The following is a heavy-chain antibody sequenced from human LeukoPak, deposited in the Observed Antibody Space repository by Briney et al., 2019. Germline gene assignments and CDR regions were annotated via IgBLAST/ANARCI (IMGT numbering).Heavy chain of an antibody. CDR1: GGSISSGGYY. D-gene: IGHD7-27*01. Sequence: SETLSLTCTVSGGSISSGGYYWSWIRQPPGKGLEWIGSIYYSGSTYYNPSLKSRVTISVDTSKNQFSLKLSSVTAADTAVYYCARDMGIRYFDYWGQGTLVTVSS. CDR2: IYYSGST. V-gene: IGHV4-39*07. CDR3: ARDMGIRYFDY. J-gene: IGHJ4*02.